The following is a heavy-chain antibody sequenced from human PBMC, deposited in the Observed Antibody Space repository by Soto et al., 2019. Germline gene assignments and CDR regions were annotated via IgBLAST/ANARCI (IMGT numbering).Heavy chain of an antibody. J-gene: IGHJ6*02. CDR1: GGSISSGGYS. CDR2: MYHSGST. V-gene: IGHV4-30-2*01. CDR3: ARMGVVVVAATKEYYYYGMDV. Sequence: PSEILSLTCAVSGGSISSGGYSWSWIRQPPGKGLEWIGYMYHSGSTYYNPSLKSRVTISVDTSKNQFSLKLSSVTAADTAVYYCARMGVVVVAATKEYYYYGMDVWGQGTTVTVSS. D-gene: IGHD2-15*01.